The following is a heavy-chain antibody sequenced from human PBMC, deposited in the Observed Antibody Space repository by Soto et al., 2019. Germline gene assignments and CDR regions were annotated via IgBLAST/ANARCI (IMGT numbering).Heavy chain of an antibody. CDR3: ARESYGGYENSGAFDI. CDR2: INPSGGST. Sequence: ASVKVSCKASGYTFTSYYIHWVRQAPGQGLEWMGIINPSGGSTSYAQKFQGRVTMTRDTSTSTVYMELSSLRSEDTAVYYCARESYGGYENSGAFDIWGQGTMVTVSS. V-gene: IGHV1-46*03. CDR1: GYTFTSYY. J-gene: IGHJ3*02. D-gene: IGHD4-17*01.